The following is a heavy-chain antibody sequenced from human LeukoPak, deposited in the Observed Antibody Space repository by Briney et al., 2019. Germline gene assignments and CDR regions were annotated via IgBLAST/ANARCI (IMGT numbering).Heavy chain of an antibody. CDR2: ISAYNGNT. CDR1: GYTFTSYG. CDR3: ARDHRSPPSRNPYYFDY. J-gene: IGHJ4*02. Sequence: GASVKVSCKASGYTFTSYGISWVRQAPGQGLEWMGWISAYNGNTNYAQKLQGRVTMTTDTSTSTAYMELRSLRSDDTAVYYCARDHRSPPSRNPYYFDYWGQGTLVTVSS. V-gene: IGHV1-18*01.